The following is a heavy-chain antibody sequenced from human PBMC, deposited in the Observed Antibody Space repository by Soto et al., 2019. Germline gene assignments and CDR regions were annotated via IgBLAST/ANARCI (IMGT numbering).Heavy chain of an antibody. CDR1: GFTFSSYA. Sequence: GGSLRLSCAASGFTFSSYAMSWVRQAPGKGLEWVSAISGSGGSTYYADSVKGRFTISRDNSKNTLYLQMNSLRAEDTAVYYCAGATRAYFYYYMDVWGKGTTVTVSS. V-gene: IGHV3-23*01. J-gene: IGHJ6*03. D-gene: IGHD1-26*01. CDR3: AGATRAYFYYYMDV. CDR2: ISGSGGST.